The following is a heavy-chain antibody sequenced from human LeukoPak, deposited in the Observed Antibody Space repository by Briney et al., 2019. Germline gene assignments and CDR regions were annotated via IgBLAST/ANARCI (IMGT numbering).Heavy chain of an antibody. CDR3: AGLPGYCSSTSCYAGIDYYYGMDV. Sequence: ASVKVSCKASGGTFSSYAISWVRQAPGQGLEWMGGIIPIFVTANYAQKFQGRVTITADESTSTAYLELRSLRSEDTAVYYCAGLPGYCSSTSCYAGIDYYYGMDVWGQGSTVTASS. CDR1: GGTFSSYA. J-gene: IGHJ6*02. V-gene: IGHV1-69*13. CDR2: IIPIFVTA. D-gene: IGHD2-2*01.